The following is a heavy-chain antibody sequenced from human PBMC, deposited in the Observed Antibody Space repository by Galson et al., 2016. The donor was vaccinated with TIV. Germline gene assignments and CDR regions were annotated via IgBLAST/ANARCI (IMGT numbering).Heavy chain of an antibody. CDR3: TKVPSSGFSYYYGLDV. CDR2: ISGGGGST. Sequence: SLRLSCAASGFTFSIFAMTWVRQAPGMGLEWVSAISGGGGSTYYADSVKGRFTVSRDNSKNTVFLQMNSLRAEDTAVYYCTKVPSSGFSYYYGLDVWGQGTTVTFSS. D-gene: IGHD3-22*01. V-gene: IGHV3-23*01. CDR1: GFTFSIFA. J-gene: IGHJ6*02.